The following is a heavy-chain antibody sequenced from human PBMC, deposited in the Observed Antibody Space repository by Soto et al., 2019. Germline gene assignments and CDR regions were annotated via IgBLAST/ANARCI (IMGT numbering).Heavy chain of an antibody. D-gene: IGHD1-7*01. J-gene: IGHJ4*02. V-gene: IGHV2-5*02. Sequence: SGPTLVKPTQTLTLTCTFSGFSLSTSGVGVGWIRQPPGKALEWLALIYWDDDKRYSPSLKSRLTITKDTSKNQVVLTMTNMDPVDTATYYCAHRRSFNWNYGVYFDYWGQGTLVTVSS. CDR3: AHRRSFNWNYGVYFDY. CDR2: IYWDDDK. CDR1: GFSLSTSGVG.